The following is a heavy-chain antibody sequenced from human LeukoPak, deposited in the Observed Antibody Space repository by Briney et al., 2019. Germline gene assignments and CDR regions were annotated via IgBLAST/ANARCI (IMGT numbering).Heavy chain of an antibody. CDR2: IYNSGST. Sequence: SETLPLTCTVSGGSISIYYWSWIRQPPGKGLEWIGYIYNSGSTYYNPSLKSRVTISVDTSKNQFSLRLSSVTAADAAVYYCARDRELGYWGQGTLVTVSS. CDR3: ARDRELGY. D-gene: IGHD1-26*01. J-gene: IGHJ4*02. V-gene: IGHV4-59*01. CDR1: GGSISIYY.